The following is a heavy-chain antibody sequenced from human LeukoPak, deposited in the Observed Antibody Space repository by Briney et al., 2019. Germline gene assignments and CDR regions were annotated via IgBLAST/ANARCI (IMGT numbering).Heavy chain of an antibody. CDR2: IYYSGST. Sequence: SETLSLTCTVSGGSISSSSYYWGWIRHPPGKGLEWIGRIYYSGSTYYNPSLKSRVPISVAPSKNQLSLELSSVTAPHTAVYYCARLLGYSSSWFDPWGQGTLVTVSS. J-gene: IGHJ5*02. CDR1: GGSISSSSYY. V-gene: IGHV4-39*01. D-gene: IGHD6-13*01. CDR3: ARLLGYSSSWFDP.